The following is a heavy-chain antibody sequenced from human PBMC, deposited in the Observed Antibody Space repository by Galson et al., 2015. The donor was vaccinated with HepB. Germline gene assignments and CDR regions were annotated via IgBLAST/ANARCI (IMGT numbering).Heavy chain of an antibody. CDR3: AREIKVTMVRGVMAYYGMDV. J-gene: IGHJ6*02. D-gene: IGHD3-10*01. CDR1: GGTFSSYA. CDR2: IIPIFGTA. Sequence: SVKVSCKASGGTFSSYAISWVRQAPGQGLEWMGGIIPIFGTANYAQKFQGRVTITADESTSTAYMELSSLRSEDTAVYYCAREIKVTMVRGVMAYYGMDVWGQGTTVTVSS. V-gene: IGHV1-69*13.